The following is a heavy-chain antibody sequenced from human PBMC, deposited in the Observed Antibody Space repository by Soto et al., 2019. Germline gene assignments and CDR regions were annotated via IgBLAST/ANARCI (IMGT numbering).Heavy chain of an antibody. J-gene: IGHJ4*02. CDR1: GFTFSSYS. CDR3: AREGSSSSSVDY. Sequence: PGGSLRLSCAASGFTFSSYSMNWVRQAPGKGLEWVSYISRSSSNIYYADSVKGRFTISRDNAKNSLYLQMNSLRDEDTALYNCAREGSSSSSVDYWGQGTLVTVSS. CDR2: ISRSSSNI. D-gene: IGHD6-6*01. V-gene: IGHV3-48*02.